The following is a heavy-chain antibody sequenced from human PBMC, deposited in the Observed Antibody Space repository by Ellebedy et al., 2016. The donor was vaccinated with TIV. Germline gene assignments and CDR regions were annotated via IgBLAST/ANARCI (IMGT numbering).Heavy chain of an antibody. CDR2: IFGGGST. D-gene: IGHD3-10*01. Sequence: GESLKISCAASGFTVSDSYMSWVRQAPGKGLEWVSVIFGGGSTYYADSVKGRFTISRDSSKNTLYLQMDSLRAEDTAVYYCARHRLYGSGSYYFDYWGQGALVTASS. J-gene: IGHJ4*02. V-gene: IGHV3-66*04. CDR3: ARHRLYGSGSYYFDY. CDR1: GFTVSDSY.